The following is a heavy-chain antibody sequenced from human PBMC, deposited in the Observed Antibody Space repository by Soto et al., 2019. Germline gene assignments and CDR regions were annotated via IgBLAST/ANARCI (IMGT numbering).Heavy chain of an antibody. CDR2: IYHSGIT. J-gene: IGHJ4*02. D-gene: IGHD1-26*01. CDR1: GGSVSSETHF. V-gene: IGHV4-61*03. CDR3: AREDMSGPYYFDS. Sequence: PSETPSLTCAVFGGSVSSETHFWSWIRQPPGKGLEWIGYIYHSGITNSNPSLKGRLTISVDKSTNHFSLSLASVTAADTAIYFCAREDMSGPYYFDSWGQGTRVTVSS.